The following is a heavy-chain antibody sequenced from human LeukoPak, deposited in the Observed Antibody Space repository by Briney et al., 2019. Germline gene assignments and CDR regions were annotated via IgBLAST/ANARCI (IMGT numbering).Heavy chain of an antibody. CDR1: GIALSNYG. V-gene: IGHV3-33*08. J-gene: IGHJ4*02. Sequence: PGGSLRLSCAVSGIALSNYGMSWVRQAPGKGLEWVALIWYDGRTKFHADSVKGRFTISGDNSKNTLYLQMDSLRDEDTAVYYCAREWGRIAVAGGPGYWGQGTRVTVSS. D-gene: IGHD6-19*01. CDR2: IWYDGRTK. CDR3: AREWGRIAVAGGPGY.